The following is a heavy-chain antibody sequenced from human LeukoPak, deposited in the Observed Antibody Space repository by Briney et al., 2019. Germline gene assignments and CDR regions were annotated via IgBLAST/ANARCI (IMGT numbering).Heavy chain of an antibody. CDR2: ITYSSAIT. Sequence: PGGSLRLSCVGSGFTFSDYAMNWVRQAPGKGLEWLSYITYSSAITYYAESVKGRFSISRDNDKNSVFLEMNSLGADDTAIYYCVREVTGTIFRVATPMDYWGQGTLVTVSS. CDR3: VREVTGTIFRVATPMDY. V-gene: IGHV3-48*01. CDR1: GFTFSDYA. J-gene: IGHJ4*02. D-gene: IGHD3-3*01.